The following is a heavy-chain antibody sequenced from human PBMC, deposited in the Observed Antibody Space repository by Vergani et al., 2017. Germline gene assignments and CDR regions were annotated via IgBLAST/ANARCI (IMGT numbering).Heavy chain of an antibody. D-gene: IGHD2-2*01. J-gene: IGHJ4*02. CDR2: ISGSGGST. CDR3: AKDRRYCSSTSCYRYFDY. V-gene: IGHV3-23*01. CDR1: GFTFSSYA. Sequence: EVQLLESGGGLVQPGGSLRLSCAASGFTFSSYAMSWVRQAPGKGLVWVSAISGSGGSTYYADSVKGRFTISRDNSKNTLYLQMNSLRAEDTAVYYCAKDRRYCSSTSCYRYFDYWGQGTLVTVSS.